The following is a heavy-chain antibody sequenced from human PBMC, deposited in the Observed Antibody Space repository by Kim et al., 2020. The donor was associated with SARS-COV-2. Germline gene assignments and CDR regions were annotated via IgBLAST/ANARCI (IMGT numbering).Heavy chain of an antibody. J-gene: IGHJ4*02. CDR3: AKVLYNYYDSSGYYDFYFDY. D-gene: IGHD3-22*01. CDR2: ISGSGGST. V-gene: IGHV3-23*01. Sequence: GGSLRLSCAASGFTFSSYAMSWVRQAPGKGLEWVSAISGSGGSTYYADSVKGRFTISRDNSKNTLYLQMNSLRAEDTAVYYCAKVLYNYYDSSGYYDFYFDYWGQGTLVTVSS. CDR1: GFTFSSYA.